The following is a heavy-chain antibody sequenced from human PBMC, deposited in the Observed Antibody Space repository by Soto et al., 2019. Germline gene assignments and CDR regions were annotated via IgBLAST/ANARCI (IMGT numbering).Heavy chain of an antibody. D-gene: IGHD3-9*01. Sequence: SETLSLTCAVYGGSFSGYYWSWIRQPPGKGLEWIGEINHSGSTNYNPSLKSRVTISVDTSKNQFSLKLSSVTAADTAVYYCARTGLRYFDWLLYNNWFDPWGQGTLVTVYS. CDR3: ARTGLRYFDWLLYNNWFDP. CDR2: INHSGST. CDR1: GGSFSGYY. J-gene: IGHJ5*02. V-gene: IGHV4-34*01.